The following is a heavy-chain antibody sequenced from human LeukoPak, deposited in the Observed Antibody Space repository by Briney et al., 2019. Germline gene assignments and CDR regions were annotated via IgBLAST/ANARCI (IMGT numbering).Heavy chain of an antibody. V-gene: IGHV3-30*18. CDR3: AKDRLGQLALDY. J-gene: IGHJ4*02. CDR2: ISYDGNDR. Sequence: GGSLRLSCAASGFTFSTYGMHWVRQAPGKGLEWVAAISYDGNDRYYSDSVQGRFTISRDNSENTLYLQMNSLRPEDTAVYYCAKDRLGQLALDYWGQGTLVTVSS. CDR1: GFTFSTYG. D-gene: IGHD6-13*01.